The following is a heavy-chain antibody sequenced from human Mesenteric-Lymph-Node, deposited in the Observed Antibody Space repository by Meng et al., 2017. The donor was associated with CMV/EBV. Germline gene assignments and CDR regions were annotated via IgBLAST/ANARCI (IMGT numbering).Heavy chain of an antibody. J-gene: IGHJ4*02. CDR2: ISWNSGSI. Sequence: GGSLRLSCAASGFTFDDYAMHWVRQAPGKGLEWVSGISWNSGSILYADSVKGRFTISRDNAKKSLLLQMNSLRPDDMAFYYCAKDSGAYPQAQFDYWGQGTPVTVSS. V-gene: IGHV3-9*03. CDR3: AKDSGAYPQAQFDY. D-gene: IGHD6-19*01. CDR1: GFTFDDYA.